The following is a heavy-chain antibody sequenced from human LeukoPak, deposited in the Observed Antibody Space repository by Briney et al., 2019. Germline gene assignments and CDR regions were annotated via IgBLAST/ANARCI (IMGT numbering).Heavy chain of an antibody. CDR2: IYNSGST. J-gene: IGHJ4*02. CDR1: GGSISSYY. Sequence: SETLSLTCTVSGGSISSYYWIWIRQPPGKGLQWIGYIYNSGSTKYNPSLKSRVTISVDTPKNQFSLKLNSVTAADTAVYYCARCSPGNHIDHWGQGTLVTVSS. CDR3: ARCSPGNHIDH. D-gene: IGHD3-10*02. V-gene: IGHV4-59*08.